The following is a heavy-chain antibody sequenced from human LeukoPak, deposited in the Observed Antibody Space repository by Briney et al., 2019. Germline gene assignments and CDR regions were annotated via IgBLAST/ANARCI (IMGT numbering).Heavy chain of an antibody. CDR2: IVVGSGNT. CDR1: GFTFTSSA. CDR3: ARVNLPASLGAFDI. J-gene: IGHJ3*02. Sequence: SVKVSCKASGFTFTSSAMQWVRQARGQRLEWIGWIVVGSGNTNYAQKFQERVTITRDMSTSTAYMELSSLRSEDTAVYYCARVNLPASLGAFDIWGQGTMVTVSS. V-gene: IGHV1-58*02. D-gene: IGHD2-2*01.